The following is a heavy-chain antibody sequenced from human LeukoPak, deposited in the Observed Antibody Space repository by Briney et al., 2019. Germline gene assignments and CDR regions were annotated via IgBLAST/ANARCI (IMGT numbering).Heavy chain of an antibody. D-gene: IGHD6-13*01. V-gene: IGHV4-34*01. CDR3: ARVVQQLVWFDP. Sequence: SETLSLTCAVYGGSFSGYYWSWIRQPPGKGLEWIGEINHSGSTNYNPSLKSRVTISVDTSKNQFSLKLSSVTAADTAVYYCARVVQQLVWFDPWGQGTLVTVS. CDR1: GGSFSGYY. J-gene: IGHJ5*02. CDR2: INHSGST.